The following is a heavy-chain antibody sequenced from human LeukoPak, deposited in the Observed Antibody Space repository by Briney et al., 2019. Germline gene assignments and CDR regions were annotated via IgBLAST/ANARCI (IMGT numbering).Heavy chain of an antibody. J-gene: IGHJ3*01. CDR1: GFTFSSYT. CDR2: ISSGSTYI. V-gene: IGHV3-21*01. Sequence: PGRSLRLSCAASGFTFSSYTMNWVRQTPGKGLEWVSSISSGSTYIHYADSVKGRFTISRDNAKNSLYLQMNSLRAEDTAVYYCARESDGLDFWGQGTMVTVAS. CDR3: ARESDGLDF.